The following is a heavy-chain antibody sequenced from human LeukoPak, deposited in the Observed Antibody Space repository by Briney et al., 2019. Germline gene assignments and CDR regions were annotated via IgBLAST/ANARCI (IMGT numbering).Heavy chain of an antibody. J-gene: IGHJ3*02. CDR3: ARSQWLGAFDI. CDR2: IYYSGST. V-gene: IGHV4-59*08. CDR1: GGSSSLYY. D-gene: IGHD6-19*01. Sequence: SETLSLTCTVSGGSSSLYYWSWIRQPPGKGLEWIGYIYYSGSTNYNPSLWSRVTISVDTSKNQFSLKLSSVSAADTAVYYCARSQWLGAFDIWGQGTMVTVSS.